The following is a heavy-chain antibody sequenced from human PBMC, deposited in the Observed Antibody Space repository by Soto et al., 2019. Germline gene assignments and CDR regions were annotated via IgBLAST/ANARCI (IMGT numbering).Heavy chain of an antibody. V-gene: IGHV4-34*01. J-gene: IGHJ2*01. Sequence: QVQLQQWGAGLLKPSETLSLTCAVYGGSFSGYYWSWVRQTPGKGLEWIGEITHSGGINYNPSLKSRVTMSLDTSKNQFSLRLNSVSDADTAVYYCARLFAGATGNWYFDLWGRGTLVTVSS. CDR3: ARLFAGATGNWYFDL. CDR2: ITHSGGI. D-gene: IGHD1-1*01. CDR1: GGSFSGYY.